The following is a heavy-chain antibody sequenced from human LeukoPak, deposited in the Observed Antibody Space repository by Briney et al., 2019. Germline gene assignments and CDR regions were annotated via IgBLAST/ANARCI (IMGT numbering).Heavy chain of an antibody. CDR1: GFTFSSYA. V-gene: IGHV3-30-3*01. Sequence: GGSLRLSCAASGFTFSSYAMHWVRQAPGKGLEWVAVISYDGSNKYYADSVKGRFTTSRDNSKNTLYLQMNSLRAEDTAVYYCARDLSPYYDSSGYLIWGQGTLVTVSS. CDR2: ISYDGSNK. J-gene: IGHJ4*02. CDR3: ARDLSPYYDSSGYLI. D-gene: IGHD3-22*01.